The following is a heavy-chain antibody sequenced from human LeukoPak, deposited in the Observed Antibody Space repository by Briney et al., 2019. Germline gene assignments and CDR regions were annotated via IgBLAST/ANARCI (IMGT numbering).Heavy chain of an antibody. CDR2: INHNSGGT. Sequence: ASVKVSCKASGYTFTGYYMHWVRQAHGHGLEWMGWINHNSGGTNYAQKFQGRVTMTRDTSISTAYMALSRLRSDDTPVYDCVRDFLASTFDIWGQGTIVTVSS. CDR1: GYTFTGYY. J-gene: IGHJ3*02. CDR3: VRDFLASTFDI. V-gene: IGHV1-2*02.